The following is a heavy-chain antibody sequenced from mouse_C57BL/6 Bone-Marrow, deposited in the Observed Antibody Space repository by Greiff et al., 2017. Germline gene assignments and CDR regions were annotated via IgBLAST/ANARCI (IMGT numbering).Heavy chain of an antibody. CDR2: ILPSIGRT. CDR1: DSEVFPIAY. D-gene: IGHD1-1*01. J-gene: IGHJ1*03. V-gene: IGHV15-2*01. Sequence: QVQLKQSGSELRSPGSSVKLSCKDFDSEVFPIAYMSWVRQKPGHGFEWIGGILPSIGRTIYGEKFEDRATLDADTLSNTAYLELNSLTSEDSAIYYCARKGDYYGSSYDYFDVWGTGTTVTVSS. CDR3: ARKGDYYGSSYDYFDV.